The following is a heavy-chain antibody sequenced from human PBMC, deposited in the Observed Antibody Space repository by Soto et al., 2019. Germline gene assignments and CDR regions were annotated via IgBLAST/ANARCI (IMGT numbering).Heavy chain of an antibody. CDR2: IKQDGSEK. CDR1: GFTFSSYW. J-gene: IGHJ6*02. CDR3: ARDTVRYYYGMDV. D-gene: IGHD3-10*01. V-gene: IGHV3-7*01. Sequence: PGGSLRLSCAASGFTFSSYWMSWVRQAPGKGLEWVANIKQDGSEKYYVDSVKGRFTISRDNAKNSLYLQMNSLRAEDTAVYYCARDTVRYYYGMDVWGQGTTVTVSS.